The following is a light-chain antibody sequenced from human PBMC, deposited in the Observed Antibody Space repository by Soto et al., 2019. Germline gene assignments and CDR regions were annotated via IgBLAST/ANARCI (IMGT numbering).Light chain of an antibody. J-gene: IGKJ4*01. CDR1: QSISDS. CDR3: QKYNSAPLT. V-gene: IGKV1-39*01. CDR2: AAS. Sequence: DIQMTQSPSSLSASVGDRVTITCRASQSISDSLNWYQHKPGTAPKLLIYAASSLQSGVPSRFSGGGSGTDFTLTISSLQPEDVATYYCQKYNSAPLTFGGGTKVEIK.